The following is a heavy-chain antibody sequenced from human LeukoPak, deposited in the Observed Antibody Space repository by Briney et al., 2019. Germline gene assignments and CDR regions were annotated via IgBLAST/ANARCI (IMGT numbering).Heavy chain of an antibody. CDR3: AKRGVVIRVILVGFHKEAYYFDS. V-gene: IGHV3-23*01. Sequence: PGGSLRLSCAVSGISLSNYGMSWVRQAPGKGLEWVAGVSGSGGSTNYADSVKGRFTISRDNPKNTLCLQMNRLRAEDTAVYFCAKRGVVIRVILVGFHKEAYYFDSWGQGALVTVSS. CDR2: VSGSGGST. D-gene: IGHD3-22*01. J-gene: IGHJ4*02. CDR1: GISLSNYG.